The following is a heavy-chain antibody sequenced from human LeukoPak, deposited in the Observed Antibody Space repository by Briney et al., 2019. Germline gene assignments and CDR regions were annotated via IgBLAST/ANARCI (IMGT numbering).Heavy chain of an antibody. J-gene: IGHJ5*02. CDR3: ASEDTARQSNWFDP. Sequence: SSVTVSCKATGYTFTRYYMHWVRQAPGQGLEWMGWINPNSGGTNYAQKLQGRVTMTRDTSISTAYMELSRLRSDDTDVYYCASEDTARQSNWFDPWGQGTLVTVSS. CDR1: GYTFTRYY. CDR2: INPNSGGT. D-gene: IGHD5-18*01. V-gene: IGHV1-2*02.